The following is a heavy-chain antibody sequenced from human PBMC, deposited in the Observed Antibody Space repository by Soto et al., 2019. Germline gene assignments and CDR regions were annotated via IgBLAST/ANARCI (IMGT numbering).Heavy chain of an antibody. CDR3: ARVGHYDGSGYNAFNI. J-gene: IGHJ3*02. V-gene: IGHV4-31*03. Sequence: SVTLSLTCSLSRSSISSGGCYWTSIRKHPGKGLEWIGYIYYSGSTYYNPSLKSRVTISVDTSKNQFSLKLSSVTAADTAVYFCARVGHYDGSGYNAFNIWGQWRMVT. D-gene: IGHD3-22*01. CDR2: IYYSGST. CDR1: RSSISSGGCY.